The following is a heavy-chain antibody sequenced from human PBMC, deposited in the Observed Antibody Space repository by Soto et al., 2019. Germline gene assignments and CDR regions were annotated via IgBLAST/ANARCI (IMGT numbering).Heavy chain of an antibody. Sequence: SETLSLTCTVSGVSMSSYHWSWIRQPPGKGLEWIGYARYDGSNSYNPSLKSRVTISLDTSNNQFSLKLTSVTAADTALYYCVAQGFGGLHGLVGVWGQGTTVTVSS. CDR3: VAQGFGGLHGLVGV. CDR2: ARYDGSN. CDR1: GVSMSSYH. J-gene: IGHJ6*02. V-gene: IGHV4-59*08. D-gene: IGHD3-10*01.